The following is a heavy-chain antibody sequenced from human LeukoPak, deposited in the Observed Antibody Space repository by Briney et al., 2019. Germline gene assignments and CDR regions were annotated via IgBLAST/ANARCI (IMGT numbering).Heavy chain of an antibody. CDR2: IYHSGST. Sequence: PSETLSLTCAVSGGSISSGGYSWSWIRQPPGKGLEWIGYIYHSGSTYYNPSLKSRVTISVDRSENQFSLKLSSVTAADTAVYYCARGTGGQWLVNWFDPWGQGTLVTVSS. CDR1: GGSISSGGYS. J-gene: IGHJ5*02. D-gene: IGHD6-19*01. CDR3: ARGTGGQWLVNWFDP. V-gene: IGHV4-30-2*01.